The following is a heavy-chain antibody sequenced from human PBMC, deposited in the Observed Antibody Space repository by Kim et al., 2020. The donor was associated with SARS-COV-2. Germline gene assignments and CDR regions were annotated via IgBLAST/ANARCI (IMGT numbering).Heavy chain of an antibody. Sequence: GGSLRLSCAASGFTFGTYWKSWVRQAPGKGLERVADIREDGSAETYVDSVRGRFTISRDNAKSSLSLQMNSLRGEDTAVYYCARVDLQRTFDIWGQGTMVTVS. J-gene: IGHJ3*02. CDR3: ARVDLQRTFDI. V-gene: IGHV3-7*03. CDR2: IREDGSAE. CDR1: GFTFGTYW.